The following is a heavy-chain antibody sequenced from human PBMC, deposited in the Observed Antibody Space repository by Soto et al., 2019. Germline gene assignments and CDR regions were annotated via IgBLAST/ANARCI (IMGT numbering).Heavy chain of an antibody. V-gene: IGHV4-61*01. D-gene: IGHD3-22*01. CDR3: ARLYTYGYYHFDH. Sequence: PSETLSLTCSVSGGSVSSGSYYWTWIRQPPGKGLEWIGYMYYSGSSGSTNYNPSLKSRVTMSVDMSKNQFSLKLSSVTATDTAVYFCARLYTYGYYHFDHWGQGTLVTVSS. CDR2: MYYSGSSGST. J-gene: IGHJ4*02. CDR1: GGSVSSGSYY.